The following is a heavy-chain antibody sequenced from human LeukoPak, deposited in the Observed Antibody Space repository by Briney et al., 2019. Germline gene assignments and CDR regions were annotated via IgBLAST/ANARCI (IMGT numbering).Heavy chain of an antibody. Sequence: SETLSLTCAVSGGSFSGYSWNWIRQPPGKGLEWIGEINQSGSTKYNPSLKSRVTISIDTSKSQFSMKVNSVTAADTAVYYCARCDSGGWFFDSWGQGALVTVPS. CDR2: INQSGST. CDR3: ARCDSGGWFFDS. CDR1: GGSFSGYS. V-gene: IGHV4-34*01. D-gene: IGHD6-19*01. J-gene: IGHJ5*01.